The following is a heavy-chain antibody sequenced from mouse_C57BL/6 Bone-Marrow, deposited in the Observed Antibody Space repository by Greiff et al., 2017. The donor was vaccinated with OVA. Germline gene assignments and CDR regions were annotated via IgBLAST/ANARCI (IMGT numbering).Heavy chain of an antibody. CDR2: ICDGGSYT. CDR3: AREPWYFDV. CDR1: GFTFSSYA. Sequence: EVKLVESGGGLVKPGGSLKLSCAASGFTFSSYAMSWVRQTPEKRLEWVATICDGGSYTYYPDNVKGRFTNSRDNDKNNLYLQKSHLKSEETAMYYCAREPWYFDVWGTGTTVTVSS. V-gene: IGHV5-4*01. J-gene: IGHJ1*03.